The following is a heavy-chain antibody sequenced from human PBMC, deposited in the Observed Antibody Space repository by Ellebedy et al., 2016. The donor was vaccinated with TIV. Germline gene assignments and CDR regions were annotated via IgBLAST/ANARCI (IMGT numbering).Heavy chain of an antibody. CDR3: AREPILGVIRAINGPDY. D-gene: IGHD3-3*01. V-gene: IGHV3-30*03. Sequence: PGGSLRLSCAASGFTFSSYGMHWVRQAPGKGLEWVAMISDDGSTKYSAESVKGRFIISRDNFKNTLYLQMNGLRPEDTAVYYCAREPILGVIRAINGPDYWGQGTLVTVSS. CDR1: GFTFSSYG. CDR2: ISDDGSTK. J-gene: IGHJ4*02.